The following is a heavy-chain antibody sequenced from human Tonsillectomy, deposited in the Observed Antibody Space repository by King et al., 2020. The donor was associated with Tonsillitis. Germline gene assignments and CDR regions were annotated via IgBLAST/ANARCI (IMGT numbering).Heavy chain of an antibody. D-gene: IGHD5-24*01. CDR2: IKSVGSGGTT. J-gene: IGHJ4*02. CDR1: GFTFTQAW. CDR3: TAIRDPITWSLVY. V-gene: IGHV3-15*01. Sequence: VQLVESGGGSVKPGESLRLSCAASGFTFTQAWMTWVRQAPGKGLEWVGRIKSVGSGGTTDYAAPVKDRFTISREDSKNMLYLQMNGLKTEDTAVYYCTAIRDPITWSLVYWGQGTLVSVSS.